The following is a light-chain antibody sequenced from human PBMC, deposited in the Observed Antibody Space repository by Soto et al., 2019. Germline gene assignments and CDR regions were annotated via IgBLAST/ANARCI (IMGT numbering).Light chain of an antibody. V-gene: IGLV1-40*01. CDR2: GTT. J-gene: IGLJ3*02. CDR3: CSYSPSTTVV. Sequence: QSVLTQPPSVSGAPGQRVTISCTGSSSNIGAGYDVHWYQQLPGTAPKLVIYGTTNRPSGVPDRFSGSKSGTSASLAITGLQAEDEADYYCCSYSPSTTVVFGGGTKLTVL. CDR1: SSNIGAGYD.